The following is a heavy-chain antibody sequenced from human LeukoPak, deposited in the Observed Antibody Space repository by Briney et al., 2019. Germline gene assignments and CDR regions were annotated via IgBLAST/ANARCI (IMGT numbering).Heavy chain of an antibody. CDR1: GYTFTSYA. J-gene: IGHJ4*02. CDR3: ARSHYYYDSSGYRRSLFDY. CDR2: INAGNGNT. Sequence: ASVTVSCKASGYTFTSYAMHWVRQAPGQRLEWMGWINAGNGNTKYSQKFQGRVTITRDTSASTAYMELSSLRSEDTAVYYCARSHYYYDSSGYRRSLFDYWGQGTLVTVSS. D-gene: IGHD3-22*01. V-gene: IGHV1-3*01.